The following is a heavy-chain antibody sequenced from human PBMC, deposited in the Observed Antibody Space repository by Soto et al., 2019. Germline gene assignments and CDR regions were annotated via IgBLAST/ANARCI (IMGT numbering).Heavy chain of an antibody. V-gene: IGHV4-31*03. CDR2: IYYSGST. CDR3: ARESGYDSPLFDY. D-gene: IGHD5-12*01. CDR1: GGSISSSSYY. J-gene: IGHJ4*02. Sequence: SETLSLSCTVSGGSISSSSYYWGWIRQHPGKGLEWIGYIYYSGSTYYNPSLKSRVTISVDTSKNQFSLKLSSVTAADTAVYYCARESGYDSPLFDYWGQGTLVTVSS.